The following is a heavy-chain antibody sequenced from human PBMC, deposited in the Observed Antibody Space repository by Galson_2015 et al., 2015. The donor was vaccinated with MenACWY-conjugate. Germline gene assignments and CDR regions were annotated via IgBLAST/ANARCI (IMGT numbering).Heavy chain of an antibody. Sequence: SVKVSCKASGDTFNRYHMHWVRQAPGQGLEWLGKIYPNSGERHYAQKFQGRITVTGESSTTTVYMEMTSLRLEDTAVYYCVRTGGSWSSAICHHADSSGHGSQGTVA. D-gene: IGHD2-2*01. CDR2: IYPNSGER. CDR1: GDTFNRYH. V-gene: IGHV1-46*02. CDR3: VRTGGSWSSAICHHADS. J-gene: IGHJ5*01.